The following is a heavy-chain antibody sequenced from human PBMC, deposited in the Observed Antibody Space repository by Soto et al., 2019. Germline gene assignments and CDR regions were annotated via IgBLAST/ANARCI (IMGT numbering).Heavy chain of an antibody. J-gene: IGHJ4*02. D-gene: IGHD3-3*01. V-gene: IGHV3-21*01. CDR2: ISSSSSYI. CDR1: GFTFSSYS. Sequence: EVQLVESGGGLVKPGGSLRLSCAASGFTFSSYSMNWVRQAPGKGLEWVSSISSSSSYIYYADSVKGRFTISRDNAKNSLYLQMNSLRAEDTAVYYCARDFHTYYEFWSGYYDYWGQGTLVTVSS. CDR3: ARDFHTYYEFWSGYYDY.